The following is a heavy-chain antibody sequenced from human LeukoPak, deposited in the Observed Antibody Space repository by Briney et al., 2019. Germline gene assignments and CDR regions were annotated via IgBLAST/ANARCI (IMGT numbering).Heavy chain of an antibody. D-gene: IGHD3-22*01. J-gene: IGHJ4*02. Sequence: SETLSLTYTVSGGSINGFSWNWVRQPAGKGLEWIGLIYTSGTTKYNPSLKSRVTMSVDTSKNHFSLKLMSVTAADTATYYCARVFYSDTSVYSGGFDYWGLGTLVTVSS. CDR3: ARVFYSDTSVYSGGFDY. CDR1: GGSINGFS. CDR2: IYTSGTT. V-gene: IGHV4-4*07.